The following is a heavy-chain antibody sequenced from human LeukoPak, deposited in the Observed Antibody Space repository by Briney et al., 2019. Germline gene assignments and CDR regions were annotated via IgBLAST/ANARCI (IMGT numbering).Heavy chain of an antibody. D-gene: IGHD1-1*01. CDR2: IYPTGTT. J-gene: IGHJ4*02. Sequence: SETLSLTSTVSGGSIDSSYYWTWIRQPAGKGLEWIGRIYPTGTTNYIPSLKSRVTISLDTSKNQFSLRLSSVTAADTAVFYCVEVFENWGQRTLVSVPS. CDR1: GGSIDSSYY. CDR3: VEVFEN. V-gene: IGHV4-4*07.